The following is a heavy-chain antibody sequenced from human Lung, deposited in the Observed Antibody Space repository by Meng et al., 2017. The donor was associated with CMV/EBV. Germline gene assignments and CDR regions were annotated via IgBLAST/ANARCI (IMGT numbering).Heavy chain of an antibody. Sequence: GGSLRLSCAASGFTFSRFAMHWVRQAPGKGLEWVAVISYDGSNKYYADSVKGRFTISRDNSKNTLYLQMNSLRAEDTAVYHCARGIAVAPPSDWGQGTLGTVSS. CDR1: GFTFSRFA. V-gene: IGHV3-30-3*01. CDR2: ISYDGSNK. D-gene: IGHD6-19*01. J-gene: IGHJ4*02. CDR3: ARGIAVAPPSD.